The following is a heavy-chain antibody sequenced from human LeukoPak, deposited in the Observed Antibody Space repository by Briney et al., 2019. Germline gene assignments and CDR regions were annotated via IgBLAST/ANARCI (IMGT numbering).Heavy chain of an antibody. D-gene: IGHD2-2*01. Sequence: SETLSLTCAVYGGSFSGYYWSWIRQPPGKGLEGIGEINHSGSTNYNPSLKSRVTISVDTSKNQFSLKLSSVTAADTAVYYCARGLVVSYYYYMDVWGKGTTVTVSS. CDR1: GGSFSGYY. CDR3: ARGLVVSYYYYMDV. V-gene: IGHV4-34*01. CDR2: INHSGST. J-gene: IGHJ6*03.